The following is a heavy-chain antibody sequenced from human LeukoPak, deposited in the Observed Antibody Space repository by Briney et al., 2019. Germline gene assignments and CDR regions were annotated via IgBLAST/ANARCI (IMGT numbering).Heavy chain of an antibody. J-gene: IGHJ3*02. V-gene: IGHV3-30*02. Sequence: GGSLRLSCAASGFTFSSYGMHWVRQAPGKGLEWVAFIRYDGSNKYYAGSVKGRFTISRDNSKNTLYLQMNSLRAEDTAVYYCAKAQWLAPMGAFDIWGQGTMVTVSS. CDR2: IRYDGSNK. D-gene: IGHD6-19*01. CDR3: AKAQWLAPMGAFDI. CDR1: GFTFSSYG.